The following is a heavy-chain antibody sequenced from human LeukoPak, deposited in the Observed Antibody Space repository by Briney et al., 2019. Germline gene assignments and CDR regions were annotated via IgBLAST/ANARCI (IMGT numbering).Heavy chain of an antibody. CDR3: ATSSGWSVYYFDY. D-gene: IGHD6-19*01. Sequence: ASVTVSCKVSGYTLTELSMHWVRQAPGKGLEWMGGFDPEDGETIYAQKFQGRVTMPEDTSTDTAYMELSSLRSEDTAVYYCATSSGWSVYYFDYWGQGTLVTVSS. CDR1: GYTLTELS. V-gene: IGHV1-24*01. J-gene: IGHJ4*02. CDR2: FDPEDGET.